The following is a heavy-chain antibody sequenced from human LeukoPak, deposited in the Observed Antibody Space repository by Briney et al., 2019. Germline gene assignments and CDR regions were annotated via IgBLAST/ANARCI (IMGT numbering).Heavy chain of an antibody. Sequence: PSGTLSPTCAVYGGSFSGYYWSWIRQPPGKGLEWIGEINHSGSTNYNPSLKSRVTISVDTSKNQFSLKLSSVTAADTAVYYCARRGFGELLNYYYGMDVWGKGTTVTVSS. J-gene: IGHJ6*04. CDR1: GGSFSGYY. CDR3: ARRGFGELLNYYYGMDV. D-gene: IGHD3-10*01. CDR2: INHSGST. V-gene: IGHV4-34*01.